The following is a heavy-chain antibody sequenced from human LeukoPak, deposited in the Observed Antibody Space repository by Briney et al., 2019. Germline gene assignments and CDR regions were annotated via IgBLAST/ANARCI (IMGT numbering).Heavy chain of an antibody. CDR3: ARWQGGSYPLDYYYYYGMDV. V-gene: IGHV1-46*01. J-gene: IGHJ6*02. CDR2: INPSGGST. D-gene: IGHD1-26*01. CDR1: GYTFTSYY. Sequence: PAASVKVSCKASGYTFTSYYMHWVRQAPGQGLEWMGIINPSGGSTSYAQKFQGRVTMTRDTSTSTVYKELSSLRSEDTAVYYCARWQGGSYPLDYYYYYGMDVWGQGTTVTVSS.